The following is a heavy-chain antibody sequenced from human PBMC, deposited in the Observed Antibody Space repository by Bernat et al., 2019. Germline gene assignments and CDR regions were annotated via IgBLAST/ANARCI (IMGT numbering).Heavy chain of an antibody. V-gene: IGHV3-23*01. J-gene: IGHJ3*02. CDR2: ISASGTST. Sequence: EVQVLESGGGLVQPGGSLRLSCAASGFTFSSYAMSWVRQAPGKGLAWVSAISASGTSTYYADSVQGRFTISRDNSKNTLYMQMNSLRAEDTAVYYCAKGTQPLGASEICSQGTMVTLSS. CDR1: GFTFSSYA. CDR3: AKGTQPLGASEI. D-gene: IGHD2-2*01.